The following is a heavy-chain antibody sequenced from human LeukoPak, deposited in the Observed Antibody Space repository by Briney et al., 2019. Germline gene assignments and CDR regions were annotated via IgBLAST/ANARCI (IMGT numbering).Heavy chain of an antibody. D-gene: IGHD2-15*01. J-gene: IGHJ4*02. CDR3: VRDITIGNNIVVVVAATSAMVFDY. CDR1: GYTFTSYH. V-gene: IGHV1-46*01. Sequence: ASVNVSCKASGYTFTSYHMHWVRQAPGQGLEWMGIINPSGGTTNYAQKFRGRVTMTRDMSTSTVYMELSSLRSEDTAVYYCVRDITIGNNIVVVVAATSAMVFDYWGQGTLVTVSS. CDR2: INPSGGTT.